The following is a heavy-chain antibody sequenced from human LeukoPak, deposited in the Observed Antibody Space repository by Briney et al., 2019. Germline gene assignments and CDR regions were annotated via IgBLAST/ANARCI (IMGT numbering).Heavy chain of an antibody. D-gene: IGHD3-3*01. CDR3: ARGDYDXXSGYYPFDY. J-gene: IGHJ4*02. V-gene: IGHV3-33*01. Sequence: GGSQRLSCAASGFTFSSYGMHWVRQAPGKGLEWVAVIWYDGSNKYYADSVKGRFTISRDNSKNTLYLQMNSLRAEDTAVYYCARGDYDXXSGYYPFDYWGQGTLVTV. CDR1: GFTFSSYG. CDR2: IWYDGSNK.